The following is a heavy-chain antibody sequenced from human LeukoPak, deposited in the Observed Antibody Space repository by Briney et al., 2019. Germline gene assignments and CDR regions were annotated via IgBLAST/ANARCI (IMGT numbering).Heavy chain of an antibody. CDR3: ARVRGLMVYAGPEYYYYYGMDV. V-gene: IGHV1-46*01. J-gene: IGHJ6*02. Sequence: ASVKVSCKASGYTFTSYYMHWVRQAPGQGLEWMRIINPSGGSTSYAQKFQGRVTMTRDTSTSTVYMELSSLRSEDTAVYYCARVRGLMVYAGPEYYYYYGMDVWGQGTTVTVSS. D-gene: IGHD2-8*01. CDR2: INPSGGST. CDR1: GYTFTSYY.